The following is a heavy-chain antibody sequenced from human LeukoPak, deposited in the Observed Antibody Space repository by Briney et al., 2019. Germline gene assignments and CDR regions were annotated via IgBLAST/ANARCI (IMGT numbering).Heavy chain of an antibody. CDR3: ARGRGPYGWFDP. J-gene: IGHJ5*02. CDR1: GFTLSSYW. Sequence: GGSLRLACAASGFTLSSYWMHWARQTPGKGLVWVSRMSSDESTTNYADSVRGRFTISRDNAKNALYLQMNNLRAEDTAIYFCARGRGPYGWFDPWGQGTLVTVSS. D-gene: IGHD3-10*01. CDR2: MSSDESTT. V-gene: IGHV3-74*01.